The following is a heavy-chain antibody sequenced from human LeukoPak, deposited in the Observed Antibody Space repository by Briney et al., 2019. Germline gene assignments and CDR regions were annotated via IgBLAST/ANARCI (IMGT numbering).Heavy chain of an antibody. V-gene: IGHV4-59*01. Sequence: PETLSLTCTVSGGSISSYYWSWIRQPPGKGLEWIGYIYYSGSTNYNPSLKSRVTISVDTSKNQFSLKLSSVTAADTAVYYCARDSGSFDYWGQGTLVTVSS. CDR1: GGSISSYY. CDR3: ARDSGSFDY. J-gene: IGHJ4*02. CDR2: IYYSGST. D-gene: IGHD1-26*01.